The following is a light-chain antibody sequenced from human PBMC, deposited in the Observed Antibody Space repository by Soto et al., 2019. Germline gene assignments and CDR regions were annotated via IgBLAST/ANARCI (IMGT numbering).Light chain of an antibody. Sequence: QSVLTQPPSASGTPGQRVTISCSGSSSNIGSNTVNWFQQLPRTAPKLLIYNNNHRPSGVPDRFSGSKSGTSASLAISGLQSEDEADYYCAAWDDSLNGVVFGGGTKLTVL. CDR3: AAWDDSLNGVV. CDR2: NNN. J-gene: IGLJ2*01. V-gene: IGLV1-44*01. CDR1: SSNIGSNT.